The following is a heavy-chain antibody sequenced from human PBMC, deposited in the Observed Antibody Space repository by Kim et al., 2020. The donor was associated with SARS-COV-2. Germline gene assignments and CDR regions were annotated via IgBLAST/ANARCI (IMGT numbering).Heavy chain of an antibody. D-gene: IGHD3-9*01. Sequence: RFTISRDNAKNALYLQMNSLRDEDTAVYYCARGGYYDILTGYGAIDQFDYWGQGTLVTVSS. CDR3: ARGGYYDILTGYGAIDQFDY. V-gene: IGHV3-48*02. J-gene: IGHJ4*02.